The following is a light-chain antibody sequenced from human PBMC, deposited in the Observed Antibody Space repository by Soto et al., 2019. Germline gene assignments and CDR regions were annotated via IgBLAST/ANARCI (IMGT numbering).Light chain of an antibody. V-gene: IGKV1-12*01. CDR2: GSS. CDR3: EQANSYPWP. CDR1: QGVSDW. Sequence: MTQSPSSVSASVGDSFTIASRASQGVSDWVAWYQQKPGEAPKLLIYGSSSLLSGVPSRFSGTRSGTDFTLTISSLQPEDFATYYCEQANSYPWPFGEGAKVDIK. J-gene: IGKJ1*01.